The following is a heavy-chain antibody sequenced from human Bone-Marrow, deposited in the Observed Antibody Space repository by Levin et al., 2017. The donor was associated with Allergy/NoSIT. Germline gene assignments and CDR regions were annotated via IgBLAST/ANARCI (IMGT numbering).Heavy chain of an antibody. J-gene: IGHJ4*02. Sequence: PGGSLRLSCPGSGFSFHNYALTWIRQAPGKGLEWVSTISGSGGTTYYADSVKGRFTISRDNSKNTLYLQMNSLRVEDTAVYFCGGYCSHTDCPLYFFDYWGQGTQVTVSS. CDR1: GFSFHNYA. CDR2: ISGSGGTT. CDR3: GGYCSHTDCPLYFFDY. D-gene: IGHD2-15*01. V-gene: IGHV3-23*01.